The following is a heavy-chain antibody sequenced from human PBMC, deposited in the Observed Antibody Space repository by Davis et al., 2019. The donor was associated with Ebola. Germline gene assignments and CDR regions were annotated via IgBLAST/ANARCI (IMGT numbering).Heavy chain of an antibody. CDR1: GFTLSDYS. J-gene: IGHJ4*02. CDR3: AKLAVRGNYYGSDF. D-gene: IGHD3-10*01. V-gene: IGHV3-21*04. Sequence: GESLKISCAASGFTLSDYSMNWVRQAPGKGLEWVSSISDTGTYIFYADSVKGRFTVSRDNSMNTVYLQCNSLRVEDTAVYYCAKLAVRGNYYGSDFWGRGTLVTVSS. CDR2: ISDTGTYI.